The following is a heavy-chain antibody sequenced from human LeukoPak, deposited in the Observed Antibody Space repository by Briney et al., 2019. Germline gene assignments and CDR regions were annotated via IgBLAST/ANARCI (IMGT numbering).Heavy chain of an antibody. CDR1: GFTVSSNY. V-gene: IGHV3-53*01. CDR3: AREPVAGNFDY. J-gene: IGHJ4*02. CDR2: IYSGGST. Sequence: PGGSLRLSCAASGFTVSSNYMSWVRQAPGKGLEWVSVIYSGGSTYYADSVKGRFTISRDNSKNTLYLQMNSLRAEDTAVYYCAREPVAGNFDYWGQGTLVTVSS. D-gene: IGHD6-19*01.